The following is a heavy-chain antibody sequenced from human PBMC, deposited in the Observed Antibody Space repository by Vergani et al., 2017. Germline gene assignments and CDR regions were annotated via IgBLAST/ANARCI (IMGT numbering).Heavy chain of an antibody. D-gene: IGHD6-13*01. Sequence: QVQLVESGGGVVQPGGSLRLSCAASGFTFSSSGMHWVRQAPGKGLEWVAFIRYDGSNKYYADSVKGRFTISRDNSKNTLYLQMNSLRAEDTAVYYCFIRQQLVGVNWFDPWGQGTLVTVSS. CDR3: FIRQQLVGVNWFDP. CDR1: GFTFSSSG. CDR2: IRYDGSNK. J-gene: IGHJ5*02. V-gene: IGHV3-30*02.